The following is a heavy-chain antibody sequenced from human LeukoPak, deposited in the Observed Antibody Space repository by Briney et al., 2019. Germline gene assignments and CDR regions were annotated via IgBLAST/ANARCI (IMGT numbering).Heavy chain of an antibody. D-gene: IGHD5-18*01. J-gene: IGHJ5*02. Sequence: SETLSLTCAVYGVSFSGYYWSWIRQPPGKGLEWIGEINHSGSTNYNPSLKSRVTISVDTSKNQFSLKLSSVTAADTAVYYCARGGYSYGAYNWFDPWGQGTLVTVSS. CDR1: GVSFSGYY. CDR2: INHSGST. V-gene: IGHV4-34*01. CDR3: ARGGYSYGAYNWFDP.